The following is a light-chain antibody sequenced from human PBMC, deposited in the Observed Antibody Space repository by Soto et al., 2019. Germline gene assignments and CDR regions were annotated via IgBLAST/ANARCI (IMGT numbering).Light chain of an antibody. CDR1: SSDVGSYNL. CDR3: CSFARSRIL. J-gene: IGLJ1*01. Sequence: QSALTQPASVSGSPGQSITISCTGTSSDVGSYNLVSWYQQHPGKAPKFMIYEVSKRPSGVSNRFSGSKSGNTASLTISGLQAEDEADYYCCSFARSRILFGTGTKLTVL. V-gene: IGLV2-23*02. CDR2: EVS.